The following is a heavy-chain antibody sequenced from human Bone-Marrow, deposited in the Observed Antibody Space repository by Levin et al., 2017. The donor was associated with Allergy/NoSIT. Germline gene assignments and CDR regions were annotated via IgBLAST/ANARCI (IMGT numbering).Heavy chain of an antibody. D-gene: IGHD2/OR15-2a*01. V-gene: IGHV3-30*01. J-gene: IGHJ6*02. CDR3: ARENRGMDV. Sequence: KGLEWVTVISHDESKTYYPDSVKGRFTISSDNSKNTPYLEMKGRGAEDTAIYYCARENRGMDVWGQGTTVTVSS. CDR2: ISHDESKT.